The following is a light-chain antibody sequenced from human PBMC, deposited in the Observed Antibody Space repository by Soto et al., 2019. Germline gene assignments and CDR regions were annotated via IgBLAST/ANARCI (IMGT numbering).Light chain of an antibody. V-gene: IGKV1-39*01. CDR2: AAS. CDR1: HNINNY. Sequence: DIQMTQSPASLSASVGDRGTITRRASHNINNYLSWYQQKPGKAPKLLIYAASSLQSGVPSRFSGSGSGTDFTLTISSLQPEDFATYYCQQSYSTPITFGQGTRLEIK. CDR3: QQSYSTPIT. J-gene: IGKJ5*01.